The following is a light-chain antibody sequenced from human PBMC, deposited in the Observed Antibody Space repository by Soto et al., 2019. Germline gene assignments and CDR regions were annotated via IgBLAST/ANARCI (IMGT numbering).Light chain of an antibody. CDR2: EVS. Sequence: QSVLTQPASVSGSPGQSLSISCTGASSDVGRYNLVSWYQHHPGKVPKLMIYEVSKRPSGVSHRFSGSRSGNTASLTISGLQAEDEADYYCCSYAGSDYVFGTGTKLTVL. CDR1: SSDVGRYNL. CDR3: CSYAGSDYV. V-gene: IGLV2-23*02. J-gene: IGLJ1*01.